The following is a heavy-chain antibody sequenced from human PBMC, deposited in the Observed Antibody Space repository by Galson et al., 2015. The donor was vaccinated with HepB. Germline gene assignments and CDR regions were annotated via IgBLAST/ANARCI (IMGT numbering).Heavy chain of an antibody. CDR3: ARDLIRELRLEGPAFDI. J-gene: IGHJ3*02. Sequence: SVKVSCKASGYTFTSYGISWVRQAPGQGLEWMGWISAYNGNTNYAQKLQGRVTMTTDTSTSTAYMELRSLRSDDTAVYYCARDLIRELRLEGPAFDIWGQGTMVTVSS. CDR1: GYTFTSYG. CDR2: ISAYNGNT. D-gene: IGHD1-26*01. V-gene: IGHV1-18*01.